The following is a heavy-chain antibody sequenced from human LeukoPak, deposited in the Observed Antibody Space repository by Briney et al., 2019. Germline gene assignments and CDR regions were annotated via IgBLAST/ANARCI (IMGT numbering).Heavy chain of an antibody. V-gene: IGHV4-34*01. Sequence: SETLSLTCTVSGGSISSYYWSWIRQPPGKGLEWIGEINHSGSTNYNPSLKSRVTISVDTSKNQFSLKLSSVTAADTAVYYCARAPGRDHYYDSSGYYSYFDYWGQGTLVTVSS. CDR2: INHSGST. CDR3: ARAPGRDHYYDSSGYYSYFDY. J-gene: IGHJ4*02. CDR1: GGSISSYY. D-gene: IGHD3-22*01.